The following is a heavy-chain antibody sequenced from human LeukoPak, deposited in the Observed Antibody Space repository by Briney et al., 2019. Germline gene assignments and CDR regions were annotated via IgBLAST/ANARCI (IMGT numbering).Heavy chain of an antibody. V-gene: IGHV3-53*01. CDR1: GFTVRNNY. CDR2: IYNDGST. Sequence: GGSLRLSCAASGFTVRNNYMSWVRQAPGKGLEWVSVIYNDGSTYYADSVKGRFTISRDNSKNTLYLQMNSLRAEDTAVYFCAREDPRTGYWFFDLWGRGTLVTVSS. J-gene: IGHJ2*01. CDR3: AREDPRTGYWFFDL.